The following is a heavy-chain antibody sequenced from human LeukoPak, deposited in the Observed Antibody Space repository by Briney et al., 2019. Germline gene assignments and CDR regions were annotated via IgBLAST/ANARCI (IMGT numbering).Heavy chain of an antibody. CDR3: ARKYLARVRGVLIYYYYYYMDV. CDR1: GGSFSGYD. J-gene: IGHJ6*03. V-gene: IGHV4-34*01. Sequence: SETLSLTCAVYGGSFSGYDWSWIRQPPGKGLEWIGEINHSGSTNYNPSLKSRVTISVDTSKNQFSLKLSSVTAADTAVYYCARKYLARVRGVLIYYYYYYMDVWGKGTTVTISS. D-gene: IGHD3-10*01. CDR2: INHSGST.